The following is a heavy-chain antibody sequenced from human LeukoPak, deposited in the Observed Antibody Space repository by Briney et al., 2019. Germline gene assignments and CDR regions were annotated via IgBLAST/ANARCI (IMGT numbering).Heavy chain of an antibody. Sequence: SETLSLTCIVSGGSLSTNNYYWGWIRQPPGKGLEWIGSIYYSGSTLYNPSLKSRVTISVDTSKNQFSLNLNSVTAADTAVYYCARSWGLSDAFTIWGQGTMVTVSS. J-gene: IGHJ3*02. V-gene: IGHV4-39*01. D-gene: IGHD2/OR15-2a*01. CDR3: ARSWGLSDAFTI. CDR2: IYYSGST. CDR1: GGSLSTNNYY.